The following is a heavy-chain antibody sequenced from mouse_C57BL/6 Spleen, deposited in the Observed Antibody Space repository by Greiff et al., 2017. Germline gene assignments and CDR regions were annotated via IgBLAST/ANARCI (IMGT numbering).Heavy chain of an antibody. Sequence: QVQLQQSGAELVRPGASVTLSCKASGYTFTDYEMHWVKQTPVHGLEWIGAIDPETGGTAYNQKFKGKAILTADKSSSTAYMELRSLTSEDSAVYYCTNDSGTYFDYWGQGTTLTVSS. CDR1: GYTFTDYE. D-gene: IGHD3-3*01. CDR2: IDPETGGT. CDR3: TNDSGTYFDY. V-gene: IGHV1-15*01. J-gene: IGHJ2*01.